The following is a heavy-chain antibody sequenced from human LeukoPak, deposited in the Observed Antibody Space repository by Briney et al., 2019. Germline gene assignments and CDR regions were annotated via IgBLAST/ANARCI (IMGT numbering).Heavy chain of an antibody. V-gene: IGHV4-39*07. CDR2: INHSGST. Sequence: SETLSLTCTVSGGSISSSSYYWGWIRQPPGKGLEWIGEINHSGSTNYNPSLKSRVTISVDTSKNQFSLKLSSVTAADTAVYYCARSYSGDTAMVIPLWYWGQGTLVTVSS. CDR1: GGSISSSSYY. D-gene: IGHD5-18*01. CDR3: ARSYSGDTAMVIPLWY. J-gene: IGHJ4*02.